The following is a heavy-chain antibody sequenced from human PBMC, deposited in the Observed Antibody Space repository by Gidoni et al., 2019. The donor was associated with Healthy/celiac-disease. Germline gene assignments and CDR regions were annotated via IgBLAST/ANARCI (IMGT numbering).Heavy chain of an antibody. Sequence: EVQLVESGGGLVQPGGSLRPSCAASGFLVRSKYISWVILAPGKGLERVSVIYIGASTSYSDSVKGRFTISRDNSKNTLYLQVNSLRTGDTAVYYCASGRGAWYFDLWGRGTLVTVSS. D-gene: IGHD3-10*01. J-gene: IGHJ2*01. V-gene: IGHV3-66*02. CDR1: GFLVRSKY. CDR3: ASGRGAWYFDL. CDR2: IYIGAST.